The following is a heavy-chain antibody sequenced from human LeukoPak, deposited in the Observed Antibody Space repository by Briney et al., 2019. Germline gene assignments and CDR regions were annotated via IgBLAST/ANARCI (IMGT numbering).Heavy chain of an antibody. J-gene: IGHJ4*02. CDR3: ARSIIFQGRPRGIDY. CDR1: GFTFSSYE. V-gene: IGHV3-48*03. CDR2: ISSSGSTI. D-gene: IGHD3-16*01. Sequence: GGSLRLSCAASGFTFSSYEMNWVRQAPGKGLEWVSYISSSGSTIYYADSVKGRFTISRDNAKNSLYLQMNSLRAEDTAVYYCARSIIFQGRPRGIDYWGQGTLVTVSS.